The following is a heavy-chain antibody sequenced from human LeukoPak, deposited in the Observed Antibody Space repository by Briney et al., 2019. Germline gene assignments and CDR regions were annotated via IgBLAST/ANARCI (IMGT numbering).Heavy chain of an antibody. CDR1: GFTFSGYW. J-gene: IGHJ4*02. V-gene: IGHV3-74*01. CDR3: ARTSDSSSWPFDY. CDR2: INTDGSST. Sequence: GGSLRLSCAASGFTFSGYWMHWVRQAPGKGLVWVSRINTDGSSTSYADSVKGRFTISRDNAKNTLYLQMNSLRAEDTAVYYCARTSDSSSWPFDYWGQGTLVTVSS. D-gene: IGHD6-13*01.